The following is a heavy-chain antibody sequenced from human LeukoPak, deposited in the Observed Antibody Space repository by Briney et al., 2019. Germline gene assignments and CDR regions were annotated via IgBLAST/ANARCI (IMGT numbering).Heavy chain of an antibody. CDR2: VSSSGSTI. Sequence: GGSLRLSCAASGFTYSSYEMNWVRQAPGKGLEWVSYVSSSGSTIYYADSVKGRFTISRDNAKNSLYLQMNSLRAEDTAVYYCARDYYDSSGYYYYYYMGVWGKGTTVTISS. CDR3: ARDYYDSSGYYYYYYMGV. J-gene: IGHJ6*03. D-gene: IGHD3-22*01. V-gene: IGHV3-48*03. CDR1: GFTYSSYE.